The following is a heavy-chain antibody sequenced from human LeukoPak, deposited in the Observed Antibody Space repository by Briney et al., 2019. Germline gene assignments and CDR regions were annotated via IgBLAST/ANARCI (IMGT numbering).Heavy chain of an antibody. J-gene: IGHJ4*02. CDR2: ISWNSGSI. CDR1: GFTLSSYS. V-gene: IGHV3-9*03. D-gene: IGHD2-2*01. CDR3: AKGGGAYCSSTSCSLFDY. Sequence: GGSLRLSCAASGFTLSSYSMNWVRQAPGKGLEWVSGISWNSGSIGYADSVKGRFTISRDNAKNSLYLQMNSLRAEDMALYYCAKGGGAYCSSTSCSLFDYWGQGTLVTVSS.